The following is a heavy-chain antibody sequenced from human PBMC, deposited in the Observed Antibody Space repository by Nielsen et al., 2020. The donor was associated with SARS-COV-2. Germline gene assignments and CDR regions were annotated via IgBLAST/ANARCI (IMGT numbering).Heavy chain of an antibody. CDR3: AKTVAADKHGMDV. D-gene: IGHD4-11*01. Sequence: GESLKISCAASGFTFSSYAMSWVRQAPGKGLEWVSAISGSGGSTYYADSVKGRFTISRDNSKNTLYLQMNSLRAEDTAVYYCAKTVAADKHGMDVWGQGTTVTVSS. J-gene: IGHJ6*02. V-gene: IGHV3-23*01. CDR2: ISGSGGST. CDR1: GFTFSSYA.